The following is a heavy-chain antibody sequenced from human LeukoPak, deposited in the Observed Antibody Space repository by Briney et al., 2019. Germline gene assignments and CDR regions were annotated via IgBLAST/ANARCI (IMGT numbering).Heavy chain of an antibody. D-gene: IGHD1-26*01. Sequence: GASVKVSWKASGYTFTSYDINWVRQATGQGLEWMGWMNPNSGNTGYAQKFQGRVTMTRNTSISTAYMELSSLRSEDTAVYYCARVRGGWNYMDVWGKGTTVAVSS. J-gene: IGHJ6*03. CDR2: MNPNSGNT. V-gene: IGHV1-8*01. CDR1: GYTFTSYD. CDR3: ARVRGGWNYMDV.